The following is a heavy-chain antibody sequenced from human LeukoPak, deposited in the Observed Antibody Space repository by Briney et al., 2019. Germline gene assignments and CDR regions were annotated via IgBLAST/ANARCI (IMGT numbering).Heavy chain of an antibody. CDR3: AKDSAKKYDDY. V-gene: IGHV3-23*01. CDR2: ISGSDGTT. J-gene: IGHJ4*02. D-gene: IGHD2/OR15-2a*01. CDR1: GFTFSNYA. Sequence: GGSLRLSCAASGFTFSNYAMTWVRQAPGKGLEWVSGISGSDGTTYYADSVKGRFTISRDNSKNTLYLQMNGLRAEDTAVYYCAKDSAKKYDDYWGQGTLVTVSS.